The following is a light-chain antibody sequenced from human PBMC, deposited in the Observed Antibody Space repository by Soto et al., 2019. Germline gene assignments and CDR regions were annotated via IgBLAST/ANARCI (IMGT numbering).Light chain of an antibody. V-gene: IGKV3-20*01. Sequence: EIVLTQSPGTLSLSPGERATLSCRASQTVSKNYLAWFQQNSGQAPRLLISGAFNRATGIPDRFSGSGTGTDFTLIIIRLEPEDCTMYYCQQYASAPLTFGGGTKVEIK. CDR3: QQYASAPLT. J-gene: IGKJ4*01. CDR1: QTVSKNY. CDR2: GAF.